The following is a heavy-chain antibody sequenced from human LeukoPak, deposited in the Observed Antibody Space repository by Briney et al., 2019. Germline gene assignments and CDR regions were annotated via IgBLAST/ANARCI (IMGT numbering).Heavy chain of an antibody. CDR3: ARDHIPYGDYPPQYFGH. CDR2: ISYDGSNK. CDR1: GFTFSSYG. J-gene: IGHJ1*01. V-gene: IGHV3-30*03. D-gene: IGHD4-17*01. Sequence: GGSLRLSCAASGFTFSSYGMHWVRQAPGKGLEWVAVISYDGSNKYYADSVKGRFTISRDNSKNTLYLQMNSLRAEDTAVYYCARDHIPYGDYPPQYFGHWGQGTLVTVSS.